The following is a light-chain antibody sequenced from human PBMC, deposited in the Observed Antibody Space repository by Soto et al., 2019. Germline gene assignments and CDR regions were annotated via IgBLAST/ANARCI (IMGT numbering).Light chain of an antibody. CDR1: SSDVGGYNY. CDR3: CSYTSSTTYV. V-gene: IGLV2-14*01. J-gene: IGLJ1*01. CDR2: AVT. Sequence: SALTQPASVSGSPGQSITISCTGTSSDVGGYNYVSWYQQHPGKAPKLIIYAVTNRPSGVSIRFSGSKSGNTASLTISGLQAEDEADYYCCSYTSSTTYVFGPGTKLTVL.